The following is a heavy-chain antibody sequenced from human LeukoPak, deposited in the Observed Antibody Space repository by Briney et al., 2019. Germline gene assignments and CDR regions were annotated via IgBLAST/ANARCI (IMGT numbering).Heavy chain of an antibody. J-gene: IGHJ5*02. D-gene: IGHD3-9*01. V-gene: IGHV5-51*01. Sequence: GESLKISCKGSGYSFTSYWIGWVRQMPGKGLEWMGIIYPGDSDTRYSPSFQGQVTISADKSISTAYLQWSSLKASDTAIYYRAEDGIRDFDWPNWFDPWGQGTLVTVSS. CDR2: IYPGDSDT. CDR3: AEDGIRDFDWPNWFDP. CDR1: GYSFTSYW.